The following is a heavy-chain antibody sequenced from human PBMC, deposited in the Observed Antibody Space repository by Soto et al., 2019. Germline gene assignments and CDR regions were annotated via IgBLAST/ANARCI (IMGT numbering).Heavy chain of an antibody. CDR2: IIPILGIA. CDR1: GGTFSSYT. J-gene: IGHJ4*02. Sequence: QVQLVQSGAEVKKPGSSVKVSCKASGGTFSSYTISWVRQAPGQGLEWMGRIIPILGIANYAQQFQGRVTITADKPTSTAYMELSSLRSEDTAVYYCAREREEEQKEYWGQGTLVTVSS. CDR3: AREREEEQKEY. V-gene: IGHV1-69*08. D-gene: IGHD1-1*01.